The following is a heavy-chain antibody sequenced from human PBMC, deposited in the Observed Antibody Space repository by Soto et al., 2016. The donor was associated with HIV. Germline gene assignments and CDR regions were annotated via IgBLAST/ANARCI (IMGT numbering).Heavy chain of an antibody. CDR1: GFTLSDYY. CDR3: ARPLTMVRGSYGMDV. V-gene: IGHV3-11*05. Sequence: QVQLVESGGGLVRPGGSLRLSCAASGFTLSDYYMSWIRQAPGKGLEWVSYISSSSSYTNYADSVKGRFTISRDNAKNSLYLQMNSLRAEDTAVYYCARPLTMVRGSYGMDVWGQGTTVTVSS. D-gene: IGHD3-10*01. J-gene: IGHJ6*02. CDR2: ISSSSSYT.